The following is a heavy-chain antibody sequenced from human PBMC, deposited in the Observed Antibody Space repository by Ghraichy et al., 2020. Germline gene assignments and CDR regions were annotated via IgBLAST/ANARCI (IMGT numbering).Heavy chain of an antibody. CDR2: ISYDGSTK. D-gene: IGHD3-22*01. CDR3: AKDAFRSTYLVRFYGMDV. Sequence: SLRLSCAASGFTFSSCGMHWVRQAPGRGLEWVAVISYDGSTKYYADSVKGRFTISRDNSKNTLYLQMNSLRAEDTAVYYCAKDAFRSTYLVRFYGMDVWGQGTTVTVSS. V-gene: IGHV3-30*18. CDR1: GFTFSSCG. J-gene: IGHJ6*02.